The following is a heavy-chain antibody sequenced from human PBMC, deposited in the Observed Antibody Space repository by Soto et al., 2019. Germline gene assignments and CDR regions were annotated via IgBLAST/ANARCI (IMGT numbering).Heavy chain of an antibody. CDR2: IYHSGST. J-gene: IGHJ4*02. CDR3: AGGIAARPLGY. Sequence: QLQLQESGSGLVKPSQTLSLTCAVSGGSISSGGYSWSWIRQPPGKGLEWIGYIYHSGSTYYNPTLKSRVTMSVDRSKNQFSLKLSSVTSADTAVYYCAGGIAARPLGYWGQGTLVTVSS. D-gene: IGHD6-6*01. CDR1: GGSISSGGYS. V-gene: IGHV4-30-2*01.